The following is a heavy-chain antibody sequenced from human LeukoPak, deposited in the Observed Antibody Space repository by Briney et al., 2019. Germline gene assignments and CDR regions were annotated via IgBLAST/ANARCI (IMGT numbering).Heavy chain of an antibody. CDR1: GYSFTSYW. D-gene: IGHD3-9*01. J-gene: IGHJ6*04. CDR2: IDPSDSYT. Sequence: GESLQISCKGSGYSFTSYWISWVRQLPGKGLEWMGRIDPSDSYTNYRPSFQGHDTISADKSISTAYLQWSSLKASDTAMYYCARHEAYYDILTATYYYYGMDVWGKGTTVTVSS. V-gene: IGHV5-10-1*01. CDR3: ARHEAYYDILTATYYYYGMDV.